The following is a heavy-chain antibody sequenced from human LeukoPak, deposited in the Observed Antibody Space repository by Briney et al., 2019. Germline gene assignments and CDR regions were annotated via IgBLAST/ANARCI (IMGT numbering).Heavy chain of an antibody. CDR1: GFTFSSYS. CDR3: ARGGSYLSAFDI. CDR2: IYSGGST. V-gene: IGHV3-53*01. J-gene: IGHJ3*02. Sequence: GGSLRLSCAASGFTFSSYSMNWVRQAPGKGLEWVSIIYSGGSTFYADSVKGRFTISRDNSKNTLYLQMNSLTAEDTAVYYCARGGSYLSAFDIWGQGTMVTVSS. D-gene: IGHD1-26*01.